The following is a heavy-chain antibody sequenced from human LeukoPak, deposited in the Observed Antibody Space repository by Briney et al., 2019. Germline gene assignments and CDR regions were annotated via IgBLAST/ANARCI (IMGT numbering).Heavy chain of an antibody. Sequence: PSETLSLTCGVSGASFSGYYWTWIRQPPGKGLEWIGEINHSGSTNYNMSLKSRVTISVGPSKKQFSLKLRSVTAEDTAVYYCATDRYYGSGSYYKFDYWGQGLLVTVSS. J-gene: IGHJ4*02. D-gene: IGHD3-10*01. CDR2: INHSGST. CDR1: GASFSGYY. V-gene: IGHV4-34*01. CDR3: ATDRYYGSGSYYKFDY.